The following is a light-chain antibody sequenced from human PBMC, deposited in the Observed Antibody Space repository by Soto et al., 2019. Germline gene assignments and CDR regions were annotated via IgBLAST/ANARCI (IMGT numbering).Light chain of an antibody. CDR3: QQSYSTLPYT. J-gene: IGKJ2*01. Sequence: DIPMTQSPSSLSASVGDRVTITCRASQSISSYLNWYQQKPGKAPKLLIYAASSLQSGVPSRFSGAGSATDFTLTISSLQPEDFATYSCQQSYSTLPYTFGQGTKVEIK. CDR2: AAS. CDR1: QSISSY. V-gene: IGKV1-39*01.